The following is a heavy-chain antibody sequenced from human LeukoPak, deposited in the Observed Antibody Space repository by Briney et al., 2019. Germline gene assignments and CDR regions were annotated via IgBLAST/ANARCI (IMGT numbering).Heavy chain of an antibody. CDR2: ISSSGSTI. V-gene: IGHV3-48*03. CDR3: AREGTGSGDSFNI. CDR1: GFTFSSYE. J-gene: IGHJ3*02. Sequence: GGSLRLSCAASGFTFSSYEMNWVRQAPGKGLEWVSYISSSGSTIYYADSVKGRFTISRDNAKNSLCLQMNSLRAEDTAVYYCAREGTGSGDSFNIWGQGTMVTVSS. D-gene: IGHD1-26*01.